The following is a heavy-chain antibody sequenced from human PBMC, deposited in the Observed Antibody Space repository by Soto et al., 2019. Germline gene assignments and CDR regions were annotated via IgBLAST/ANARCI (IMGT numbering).Heavy chain of an antibody. CDR2: FDPEEGET. V-gene: IGHV1-24*01. CDR1: GYTLTELS. CDR3: ATDGPVAGTFDY. D-gene: IGHD6-19*01. Sequence: ASVKVSCKVSGYTLTELSMHWVRQAPGKGLEWMGGFDPEEGETIDAQKFQGRVTMTEDTSTDTAYMELSSLRSEDTAVYYCATDGPVAGTFDYWGQGTLVTGSS. J-gene: IGHJ4*02.